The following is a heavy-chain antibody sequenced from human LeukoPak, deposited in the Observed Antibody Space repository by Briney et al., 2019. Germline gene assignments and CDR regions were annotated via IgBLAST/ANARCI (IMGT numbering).Heavy chain of an antibody. CDR3: ARDVTVTAYYYYGMDV. CDR1: GFTFSTYS. V-gene: IGHV3-30-3*01. CDR2: ISYDGSNK. Sequence: GGSLRLSCAASGFTFSTYSISWVRQAPGKGLEWVAVISYDGSNKYYADSVKGRFTISRDNSKNTLYLQMNSLRAEDTAVYYCARDVTVTAYYYYGMDVWGQGTTVTVSS. D-gene: IGHD4-17*01. J-gene: IGHJ6*02.